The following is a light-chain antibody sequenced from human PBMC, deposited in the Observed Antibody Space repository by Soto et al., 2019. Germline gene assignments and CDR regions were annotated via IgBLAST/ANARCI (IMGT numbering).Light chain of an antibody. V-gene: IGLV1-47*02. CDR3: AVRDDSLSGHWV. Sequence: QSVLTQPPSASGTPGQRVTISCSGSSSNIGSNYVAWYQHLPGAAPKLLIYSSDQRPPGVPDRFSGSKSGTSASLAISGLRSEDEADYFCAVRDDSLSGHWVFGGGTKVTVL. CDR1: SSNIGSNY. CDR2: SSD. J-gene: IGLJ3*02.